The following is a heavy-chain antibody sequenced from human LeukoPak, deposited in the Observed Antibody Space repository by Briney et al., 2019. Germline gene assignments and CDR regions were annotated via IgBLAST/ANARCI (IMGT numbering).Heavy chain of an antibody. CDR3: ARQDDSSGYYSNWFDP. Sequence: ASVKVSCKASGGTFSSYAISWVRQAPGQGLEWMGRIIPILGIANYAQKFQGRVTITADKSTSTAYMELSSLRSGDTAVYYCARQDDSSGYYSNWFDPWGQGTLVTVSS. D-gene: IGHD3-22*01. CDR2: IIPILGIA. V-gene: IGHV1-69*04. J-gene: IGHJ5*02. CDR1: GGTFSSYA.